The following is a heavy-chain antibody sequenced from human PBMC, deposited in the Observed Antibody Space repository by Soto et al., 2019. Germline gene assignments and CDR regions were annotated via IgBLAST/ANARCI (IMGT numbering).Heavy chain of an antibody. CDR1: GGSISSYY. CDR3: AGTYYYDSSGYSPFDY. CDR2: IYTSGST. J-gene: IGHJ4*02. Sequence: PSEALSLTCTVSGGSISSYYWSWIRQPAGKGLEWIGRIYTSGSTNYNPSLKSRVTMSVDTSKNQFSLKLSSVTAADTAVYYCAGTYYYDSSGYSPFDYWGQGTLVTVSS. D-gene: IGHD3-22*01. V-gene: IGHV4-4*07.